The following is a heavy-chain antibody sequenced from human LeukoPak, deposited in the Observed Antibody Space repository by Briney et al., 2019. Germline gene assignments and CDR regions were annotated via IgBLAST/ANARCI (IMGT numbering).Heavy chain of an antibody. CDR3: ARGLSSIRGYGDYGPRFFDY. CDR1: GGSFSGYY. J-gene: IGHJ4*02. CDR2: INHSGST. D-gene: IGHD4-17*01. Sequence: SETLSLTCAVYGGSFSGYYWSWIRQPPGKGLEWIGEINHSGSTSYNPSLKSRVTISVDTSKNQFSLKLSSVTAADTAVYYCARGLSSIRGYGDYGPRFFDYWGQGTLVTVSS. V-gene: IGHV4-34*01.